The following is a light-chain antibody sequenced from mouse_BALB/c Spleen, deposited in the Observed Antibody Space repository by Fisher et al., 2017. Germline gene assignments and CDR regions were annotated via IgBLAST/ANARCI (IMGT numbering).Light chain of an antibody. V-gene: IGKV4-58*01. CDR2: RTS. CDR3: QQWSSNPLT. J-gene: IGKJ5*01. Sequence: DIVMTQSTALMAASPGGKVTITCSVSSSISSSYLHWYQQKSGASPKPLIHRTSNLASGVPARFSGSGSGTSYSLTISSVEAEDAATYYCQQWSSNPLTFGAGTKLELK. CDR1: SSISSSY.